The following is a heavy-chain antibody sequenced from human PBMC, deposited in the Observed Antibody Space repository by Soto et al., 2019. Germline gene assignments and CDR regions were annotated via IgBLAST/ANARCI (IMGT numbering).Heavy chain of an antibody. CDR2: IIPIFGTA. V-gene: IGHV1-69*01. Sequence: QVQLVQSGAEVKKPGSSVKVSCKASGGTFSSYAISWVRQAPGQGLEWMGGIIPIFGTANYAQKFQGRVTITADESPSTAYMELSSLRSEDTAVYYCATSGYYYDSSGYYPLRYFDLWGRGTLVTVSS. CDR1: GGTFSSYA. CDR3: ATSGYYYDSSGYYPLRYFDL. J-gene: IGHJ2*01. D-gene: IGHD3-22*01.